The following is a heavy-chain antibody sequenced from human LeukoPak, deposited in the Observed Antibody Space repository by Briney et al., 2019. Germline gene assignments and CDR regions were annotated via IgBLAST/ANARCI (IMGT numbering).Heavy chain of an antibody. CDR1: GFTFSSYA. CDR3: AAGGRSGY. CDR2: ISNDGKTT. V-gene: IGHV3-74*01. D-gene: IGHD2-15*01. J-gene: IGHJ4*02. Sequence: GGSLRLSCAASGFTFSSYAMFWVRQVPGKGLVSVSRISNDGKTTLYADSVKGRFTISRDNAKNTVYLQMSSLRAEDTAVYFRAAGGRSGYWGQGTLVTVSS.